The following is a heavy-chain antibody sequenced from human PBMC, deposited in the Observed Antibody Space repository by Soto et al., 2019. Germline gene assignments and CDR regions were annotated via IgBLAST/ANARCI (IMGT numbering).Heavy chain of an antibody. CDR3: ARGRGGYRAYFDY. CDR2: INHSGST. V-gene: IGHV4-34*01. CDR1: GGSFSGYY. Sequence: TSETLSLTCAVYGGSFSGYYWSWIRQPPGKGLEWIGEINHSGSTNYNPSLRSRVTISVDTSKNQFSLKLSSVTAADTAVYYCARGRGGYRAYFDYWGQGTLVTVSS. D-gene: IGHD5-12*01. J-gene: IGHJ4*02.